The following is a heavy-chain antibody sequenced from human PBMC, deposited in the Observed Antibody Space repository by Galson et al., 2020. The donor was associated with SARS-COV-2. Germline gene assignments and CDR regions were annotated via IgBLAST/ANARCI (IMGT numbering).Heavy chain of an antibody. V-gene: IGHV4-39*07. CDR3: ARDATSSGWYNWFDP. D-gene: IGHD6-19*01. J-gene: IGHJ5*02. CDR1: GGSIRSSNYY. CDR2: VLNSGTT. Sequence: SETLSLTCTVSGGSIRSSNYYWGWIRQPPGKGLEWIGSVLNSGTTHYSQSLQSRVTISVDTSKNQFSLNLNSVTAADTAMYYCARDATSSGWYNWFDPWGQGTLVTVSS.